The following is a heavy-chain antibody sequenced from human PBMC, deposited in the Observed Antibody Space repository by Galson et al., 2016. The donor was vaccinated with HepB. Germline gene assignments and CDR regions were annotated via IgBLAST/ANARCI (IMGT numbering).Heavy chain of an antibody. CDR3: ARQAPGAYCMGATCYNLEYFGH. V-gene: IGHV5-51*01. CDR1: GYKFTGKW. CDR2: IYPNDFDT. Sequence: QSGAEVKKPGESLKISCTTSGYKFTGKWIGWVRQKPGKGLEWVGIIYPNDFDTRYGPSFQGQVTMSAGQPTSTAFLHWNSLKASDTGIYYCARQAPGAYCMGATCYNLEYFGHWGQGTLVTVS. D-gene: IGHD2-21*01. J-gene: IGHJ1*01.